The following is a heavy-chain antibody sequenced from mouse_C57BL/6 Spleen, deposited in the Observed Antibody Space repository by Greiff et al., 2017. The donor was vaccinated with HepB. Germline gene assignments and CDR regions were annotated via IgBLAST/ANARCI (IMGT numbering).Heavy chain of an antibody. CDR1: GYSITSGYY. CDR2: ISYDGSN. J-gene: IGHJ1*03. V-gene: IGHV3-6*01. CDR3: ARDPGFDV. Sequence: EVKLQESGPGLVKPSQSLSLTCSVTGYSITSGYYWNWIRQFPGNKLEWMGYISYDGSNNYNPSLKNRISITRDTSKNQFFLKLNSVTTEDTATYYCARDPGFDVWGTGTTVTLSS.